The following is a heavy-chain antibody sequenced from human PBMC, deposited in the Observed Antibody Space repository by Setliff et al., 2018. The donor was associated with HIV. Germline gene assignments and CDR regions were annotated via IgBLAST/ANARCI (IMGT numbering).Heavy chain of an antibody. Sequence: TLSLTCTVSGGSVSTGNYYWNWIRLPPGKGLEWIGYIFYSGSTNYNPSLKSRVTISVDTSKNQFSLRLNSVTAADTAMYYCTRRGADSYYPRPLDVWGKGTTVTVSS. CDR2: IFYSGST. CDR1: GGSVSTGNYY. D-gene: IGHD3-10*01. CDR3: TRRGADSYYPRPLDV. V-gene: IGHV4-61*01. J-gene: IGHJ6*04.